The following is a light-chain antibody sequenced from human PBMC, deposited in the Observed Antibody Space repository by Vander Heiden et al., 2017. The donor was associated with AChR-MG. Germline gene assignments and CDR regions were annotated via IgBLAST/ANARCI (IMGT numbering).Light chain of an antibody. V-gene: IGKV4-1*01. J-gene: IGKJ2*02. Sequence: DLVMTQSPDSLAVSLGERATINCKSSQSVLYTSNNKDYLAWYQQKPGQPPKLLIYWASTRESGVPDRFSGSGSGTDFTLTISSLQAEDVAVYYCQQYSTTPCTFGQGTKLEI. CDR1: QSVLYTSNNKDY. CDR2: WAS. CDR3: QQYSTTPCT.